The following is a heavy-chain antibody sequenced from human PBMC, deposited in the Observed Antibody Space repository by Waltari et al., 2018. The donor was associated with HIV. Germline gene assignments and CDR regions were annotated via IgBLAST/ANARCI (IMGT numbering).Heavy chain of an antibody. CDR2: IYTSGST. J-gene: IGHJ4*02. Sequence: QVQLQDSGPGLVKPSETLSLTCTVSDGSISSYYWSWIRQPAGQGLEWIGRIYTSGSTNYKPSRMSRGTMSVDTSKNQFSLKLSSVTAADTAVYYCAREGYSSGWYLYYFDYWGQGTLVTVSS. V-gene: IGHV4-4*07. CDR1: DGSISSYY. D-gene: IGHD6-19*01. CDR3: AREGYSSGWYLYYFDY.